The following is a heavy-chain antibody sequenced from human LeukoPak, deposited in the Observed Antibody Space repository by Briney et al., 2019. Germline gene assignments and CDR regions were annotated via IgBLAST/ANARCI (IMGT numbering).Heavy chain of an antibody. J-gene: IGHJ5*02. V-gene: IGHV4-38-2*02. CDR1: GYSITSGYY. Sequence: MPSETLSLTCIVSGYSITSGYYWGWIRQPPGKGLEWIGSIYHSGDTYYNPSLKSRVTISVDTSKNQFSLKLSSVTAADTAVYYCARQEIGLRSFDPWGQGTLVTVSS. D-gene: IGHD3/OR15-3a*01. CDR3: ARQEIGLRSFDP. CDR2: IYHSGDT.